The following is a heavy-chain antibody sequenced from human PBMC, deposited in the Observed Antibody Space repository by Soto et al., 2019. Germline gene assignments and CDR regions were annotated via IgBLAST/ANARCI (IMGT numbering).Heavy chain of an antibody. Sequence: PSETLSLTCAVYGGSFSGYYWSWIRQPPGKGLEWIGEINHSGSTNYNPSLKSRVTISVDTSKNQFSLKLSSVTAADTAVYYCAREVTTVTFSYYYGMDAWGQGTTVTVSS. CDR3: AREVTTVTFSYYYGMDA. V-gene: IGHV4-34*01. CDR1: GGSFSGYY. J-gene: IGHJ6*02. D-gene: IGHD4-4*01. CDR2: INHSGST.